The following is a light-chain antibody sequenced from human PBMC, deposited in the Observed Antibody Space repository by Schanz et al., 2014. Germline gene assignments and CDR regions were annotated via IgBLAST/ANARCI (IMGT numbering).Light chain of an antibody. CDR3: QQYGTSPGT. V-gene: IGKV3-20*01. CDR1: QRVNTNF. CDR2: SAS. J-gene: IGKJ2*01. Sequence: EIVLTQSPGALSLSPGERATFSCRASQRVNTNFLAWYQQKPGQAPRLLIYSASRRATGIPERFSGSGSGTDFTFTISRLQPEDFAVYYCQQYGTSPGTFGQGTKLEIK.